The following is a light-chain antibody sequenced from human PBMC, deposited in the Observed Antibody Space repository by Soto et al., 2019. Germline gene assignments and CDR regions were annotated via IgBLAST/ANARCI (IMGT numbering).Light chain of an antibody. V-gene: IGLV2-14*03. CDR3: SSYTTTNAVA. CDR2: DVT. Sequence: QSVLTQPASVSGSPGQWITISCTGTSSDVGGYNYVSWYQQHPGKAPKLMIYDVTNRPSGVSYRFSGSKSGNTASLTISGLQAEDEADYYCSSYTTTNAVAFGGGTKVTVL. J-gene: IGLJ2*01. CDR1: SSDVGGYNY.